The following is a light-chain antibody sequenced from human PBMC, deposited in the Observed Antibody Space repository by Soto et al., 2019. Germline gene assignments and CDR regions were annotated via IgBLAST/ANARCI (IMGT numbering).Light chain of an antibody. Sequence: DLQMTQSPSSLSASVGERVTITCQAGQGISGELNWYQQKPGKGPKLLIYATSNLQTGVPSRFSGRRTGEGAHFTLTISAFRPEVVATYYCQQYRSLPYTFGGGTEVE. CDR1: QGISGE. CDR3: QQYRSLPYT. CDR2: ATS. V-gene: IGKV1-33*01. J-gene: IGKJ4*02.